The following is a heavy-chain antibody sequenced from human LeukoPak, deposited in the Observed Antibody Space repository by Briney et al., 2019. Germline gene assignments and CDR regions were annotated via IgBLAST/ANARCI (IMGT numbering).Heavy chain of an antibody. D-gene: IGHD4-17*01. Sequence: PGRSLRLSCAASGFTFSSYAMHWVRQAPGKGLEWVAVISYDGSNKYYADSVKGRFTISRDNSKNTLYLQMNSLRAEDTAVYYCARDLSASGDYVFYWGQGTLVTVSS. CDR3: ARDLSASGDYVFY. CDR1: GFTFSSYA. CDR2: ISYDGSNK. J-gene: IGHJ4*02. V-gene: IGHV3-30-3*01.